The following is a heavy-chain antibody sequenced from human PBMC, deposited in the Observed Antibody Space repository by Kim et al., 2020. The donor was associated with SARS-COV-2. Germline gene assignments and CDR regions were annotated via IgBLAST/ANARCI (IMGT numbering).Heavy chain of an antibody. V-gene: IGHV4-4*07. CDR1: GGFISSYY. D-gene: IGHD3-3*01. CDR2: IYSSGST. Sequence: SETLSLTCSVSGGFISSYYWTWIRQPAGKGLEWIGRIYSSGSTNYNPSLKSRVTMSVDTSKNQFSLKLSSVTAADTAVYYCARDFWVSSAAYYYGMDVWGQGTTVTVS. J-gene: IGHJ6*02. CDR3: ARDFWVSSAAYYYGMDV.